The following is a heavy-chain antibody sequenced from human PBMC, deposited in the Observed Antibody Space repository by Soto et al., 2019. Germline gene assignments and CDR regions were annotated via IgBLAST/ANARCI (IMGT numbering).Heavy chain of an antibody. J-gene: IGHJ4*02. CDR1: GDSMPPYY. Sequence: QVPLQESGPGLVKPSETLSLTCTVSGDSMPPYYWSWLRQPPGQGLEWIGYIYVSGSTNFYPTLKSRLTLSLDASKRQFFLKLTSVTAADTAVYYCARAGAVPGSHWGYWGRGTLVTVSS. CDR2: IYVSGST. D-gene: IGHD6-19*01. V-gene: IGHV4-59*01. CDR3: ARAGAVPGSHWGY.